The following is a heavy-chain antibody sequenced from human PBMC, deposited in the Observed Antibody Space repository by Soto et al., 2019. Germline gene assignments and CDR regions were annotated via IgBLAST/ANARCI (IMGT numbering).Heavy chain of an antibody. J-gene: IGHJ5*02. Sequence: GGSLRLSCAASGFTFSSYGMHWVRQAPGKGLEWVAVIWYDGSNKYYADSVKGRFTISRDNSKNTLYLQMNSLRAEDTAVYYCARGPFMVRGVIITGNWFDPWGQGTLVTVSS. D-gene: IGHD3-10*01. CDR2: IWYDGSNK. CDR1: GFTFSSYG. CDR3: ARGPFMVRGVIITGNWFDP. V-gene: IGHV3-33*01.